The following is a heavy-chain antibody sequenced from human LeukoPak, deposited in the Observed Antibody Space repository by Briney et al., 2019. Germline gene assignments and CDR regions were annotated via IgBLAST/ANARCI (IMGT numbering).Heavy chain of an antibody. CDR3: AKKRDSSGWSFFDY. CDR2: IGGSGGST. CDR1: GFTFSSYG. D-gene: IGHD6-19*01. J-gene: IGHJ4*02. V-gene: IGHV3-23*01. Sequence: GGSLRLSCAASGFTFSSYGMSWVRQAPGKGLEWVSAIGGSGGSTYYADSVKGRFTISRDNSKNTLYLQMNSLRAEDTAVYYCAKKRDSSGWSFFDYWGQGTLVTVSS.